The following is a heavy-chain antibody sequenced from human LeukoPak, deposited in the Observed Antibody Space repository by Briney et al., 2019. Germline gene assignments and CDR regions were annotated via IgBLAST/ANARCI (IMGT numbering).Heavy chain of an antibody. D-gene: IGHD2-2*01. CDR3: ARAPFYCSSTSCYSGYGMDV. V-gene: IGHV4-30-2*01. CDR1: GGSISSGGYS. Sequence: SETLSLTCAVPGGSISSGGYSWSWIRQPPGKSLEWIGYIYHSGSTYYNPSLKSRVTISVDRSKNQFSLKLSSVTAADTAVYYCARAPFYCSSTSCYSGYGMDVWGQGTTVTVSS. J-gene: IGHJ6*02. CDR2: IYHSGST.